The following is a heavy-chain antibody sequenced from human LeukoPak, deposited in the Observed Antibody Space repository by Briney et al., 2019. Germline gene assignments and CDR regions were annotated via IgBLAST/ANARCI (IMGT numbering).Heavy chain of an antibody. V-gene: IGHV3-53*01. CDR3: ARVINRGDGSGLDY. CDR1: GFTVSSNY. J-gene: IGHJ4*02. Sequence: PGGSVRLFCAASGFTVSSNYMSGVRQATGKGPEWVSVIYNCGTTYDAHSVKRRFTTSRHNSENTLNLQMNSLRAEDTAVYYCARVINRGDGSGLDYWGQGALVTVSS. CDR2: IYNCGTT. D-gene: IGHD3-10*01.